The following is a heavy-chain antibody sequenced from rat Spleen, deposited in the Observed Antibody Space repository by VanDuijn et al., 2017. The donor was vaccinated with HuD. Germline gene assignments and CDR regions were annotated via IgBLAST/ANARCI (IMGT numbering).Heavy chain of an antibody. V-gene: IGHV5-27*01. CDR3: ATGNYDGRAS. CDR2: IRTGGGNT. J-gene: IGHJ3*01. CDR1: GFTFTKYY. Sequence: EVQLVESGGGLVQPGRSLKLSCATSGFTFTKYYMAWVRQAPTKGLEYVAYIRTGGGNTYYRDSVKGRFTISRDNAKSTLYLQMDSLRSEDTATYYCATGNYDGRASWGQGTLVTVSS. D-gene: IGHD1-12*02.